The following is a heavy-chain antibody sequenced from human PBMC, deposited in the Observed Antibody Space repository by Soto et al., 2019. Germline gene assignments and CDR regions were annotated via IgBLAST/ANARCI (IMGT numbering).Heavy chain of an antibody. J-gene: IGHJ4*02. D-gene: IGHD3-16*01. V-gene: IGHV4-59*08. CDR1: GGSISSYY. CDR2: IYYSGST. Sequence: QVQLQESGPGLVKPSETLSLTCTVSGGSISSYYWSWIRQPPGKGLEWIGYIYYSGSTNYNPSLKSRVTISVDTSKNQFSLKLSSVTAADTAVYYCARPSSDGLYDWGFDYWGQGTLVTVSS. CDR3: ARPSSDGLYDWGFDY.